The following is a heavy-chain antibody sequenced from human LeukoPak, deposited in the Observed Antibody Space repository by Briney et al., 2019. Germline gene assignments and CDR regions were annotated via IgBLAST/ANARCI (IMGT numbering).Heavy chain of an antibody. J-gene: IGHJ5*01. Sequence: GESLKISCKGSGSSFNTYWIGWVRPLPGKGLEWMGIIYPGDSDTRYSPSFQGQVTISADKSISTAYLQWSSLKASDTAMYYCARAIGGQKGDWFDPWGQGTLVTVSS. V-gene: IGHV5-51*01. CDR2: IYPGDSDT. D-gene: IGHD2-21*01. CDR3: ARAIGGQKGDWFDP. CDR1: GSSFNTYW.